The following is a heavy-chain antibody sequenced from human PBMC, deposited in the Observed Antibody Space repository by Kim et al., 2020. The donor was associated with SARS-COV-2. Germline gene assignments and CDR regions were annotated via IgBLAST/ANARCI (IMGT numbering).Heavy chain of an antibody. Sequence: KPALKSRVTISVDTSKNQFSLKLSSVTAADTAVYYCAVSAGTVIEEEIDYWGQGTLVTVSS. J-gene: IGHJ4*02. D-gene: IGHD6-13*01. V-gene: IGHV4-39*01. CDR3: AVSAGTVIEEEIDY.